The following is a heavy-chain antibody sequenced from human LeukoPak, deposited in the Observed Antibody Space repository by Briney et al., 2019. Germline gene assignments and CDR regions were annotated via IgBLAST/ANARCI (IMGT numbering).Heavy chain of an antibody. J-gene: IGHJ5*02. D-gene: IGHD2-2*02. V-gene: IGHV1-2*02. CDR3: ARDFVEGCSSTSCYTNWFDP. Sequence: ASVKVSCKASGYTFTSYAMNWVRQAPGQGLEWMGWINPNSGGTNYAQKFQGRVTMTRDTSISTAYMELSRLRSDDTAVYYCARDFVEGCSSTSCYTNWFDPWGQGTLVTVSS. CDR1: GYTFTSYA. CDR2: INPNSGGT.